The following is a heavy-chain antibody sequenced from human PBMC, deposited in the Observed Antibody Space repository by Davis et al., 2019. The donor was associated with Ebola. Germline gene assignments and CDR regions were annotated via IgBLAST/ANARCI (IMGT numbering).Heavy chain of an antibody. V-gene: IGHV3-7*01. CDR1: GFTFKTYW. Sequence: GESLKISCAASGFTFKTYWMSWVRQAPGKGLEWVANIKQDGSEKYYVDSVKGRFTISRDNAKNSLFLQMNSLRGEDTAVYYCASHDYGDYAGPDYWGQGTLVTVSS. CDR2: IKQDGSEK. J-gene: IGHJ4*02. CDR3: ASHDYGDYAGPDY. D-gene: IGHD4-17*01.